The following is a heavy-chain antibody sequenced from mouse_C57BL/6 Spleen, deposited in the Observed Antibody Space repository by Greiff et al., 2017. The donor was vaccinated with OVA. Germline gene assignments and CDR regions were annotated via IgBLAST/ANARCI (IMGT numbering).Heavy chain of an antibody. CDR2: INPNNGGT. J-gene: IGHJ4*01. V-gene: IGHV1-18*01. CDR3: ARRDQKGYAMDY. Sequence: EVKLQESGPELVKPGASVKIPCKASGYTFTDYNMDWVKQSHGKSLEWIGDINPNNGGTIYNQKFKGKATLTVDKSSSTAYMELRSLTSEDTAVYYCARRDQKGYAMDYWGQGTSVTVSS. CDR1: GYTFTDYN.